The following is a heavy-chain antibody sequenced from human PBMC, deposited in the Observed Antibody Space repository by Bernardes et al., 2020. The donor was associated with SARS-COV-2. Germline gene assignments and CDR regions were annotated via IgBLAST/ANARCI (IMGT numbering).Heavy chain of an antibody. D-gene: IGHD2-15*01. CDR3: ARDKILSGGSAYYYGMDV. Sequence: SETLSLTCAVYGGSFSGYYWSWIRQPPGKGLEWIGEINHSGSTNYNPSLKSRVTISVDTSKNQFSLKLSSVTAADTAVYYCARDKILSGGSAYYYGMDVWGQGTTVTVSS. V-gene: IGHV4-34*01. CDR2: INHSGST. J-gene: IGHJ6*02. CDR1: GGSFSGYY.